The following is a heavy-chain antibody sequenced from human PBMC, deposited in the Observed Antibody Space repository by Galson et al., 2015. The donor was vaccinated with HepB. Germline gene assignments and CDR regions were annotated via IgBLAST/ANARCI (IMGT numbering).Heavy chain of an antibody. CDR1: GYTFSSYS. V-gene: IGHV1-18*01. Sequence: SVKVSCKASGYTFSSYSITWVRQAPGQGLEWVGWISPHNRYTNYAQNFQGRVTMTTDTSTNTAYMELRSLRSDDTAIYYCARGAVVVAAGATENNWFGPWGRGTLVTVSS. CDR3: ARGAVVVAAGATENNWFGP. J-gene: IGHJ5*02. D-gene: IGHD2-15*01. CDR2: ISPHNRYT.